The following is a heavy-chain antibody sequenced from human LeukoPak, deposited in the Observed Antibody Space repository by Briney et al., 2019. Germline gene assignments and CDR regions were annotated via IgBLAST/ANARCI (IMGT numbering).Heavy chain of an antibody. D-gene: IGHD3-10*01. CDR3: ARTDMMAREGFDY. J-gene: IGHJ4*02. CDR2: INHSGST. V-gene: IGHV4-34*01. Sequence: SETLSLTCAVYGGSFSGYYWSWIRQPPGKGLEWIGEINHSGSTNYNPSLKSRVTISVDTSKNQFSLKLSSVTAADTAVYYCARTDMMAREGFDYWGQGTLVTVSS. CDR1: GGSFSGYY.